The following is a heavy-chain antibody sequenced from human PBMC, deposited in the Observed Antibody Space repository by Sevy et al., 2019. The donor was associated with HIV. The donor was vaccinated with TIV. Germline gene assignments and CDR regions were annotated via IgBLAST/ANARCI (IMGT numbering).Heavy chain of an antibody. CDR1: GYTFTDYF. V-gene: IGHV1-2*02. J-gene: IGHJ3*02. CDR3: TSLSGYYYDSSRYYNTDAFDI. CDR2: INPNSRGT. Sequence: ASVKVSCKASGYTFTDYFMHWVRQAPGQGLEWMGWINPNSRGTNYAQRFRGRVTMTRDTSISTAYMELSRLRSDDTAVYYCTSLSGYYYDSSRYYNTDAFDIWGQGTMVTVSS. D-gene: IGHD3-22*01.